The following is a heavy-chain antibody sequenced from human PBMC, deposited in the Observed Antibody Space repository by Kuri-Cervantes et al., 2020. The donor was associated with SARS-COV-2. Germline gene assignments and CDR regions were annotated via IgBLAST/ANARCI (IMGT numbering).Heavy chain of an antibody. D-gene: IGHD5-18*01. Sequence: GSLRLSCAVYGGSFSGYYWSWIRQPPGKGLEWIGEVNHSGSTNYSPSLKSRVTISVDTSKNQFSLKLSSVTAADTAVYYCARGRRGYSYLAADVWGKGTTVTVSS. CDR3: ARGRRGYSYLAADV. J-gene: IGHJ6*04. V-gene: IGHV4-34*01. CDR2: VNHSGST. CDR1: GGSFSGYY.